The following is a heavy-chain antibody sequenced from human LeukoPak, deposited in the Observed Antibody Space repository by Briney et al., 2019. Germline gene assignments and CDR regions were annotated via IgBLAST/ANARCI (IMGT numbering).Heavy chain of an antibody. CDR1: GFTFSDYY. V-gene: IGHV3-11*01. Sequence: PGGSLRLSCAASGFTFSDYYMSWIRQAPGKGLEWVSYISSSGSTIYYADSVKGRFTISRDNAKNSLYLQMNSLRAEDTAVYYCARLQGNGSGSYYQIYYYYYYMDVWGKGTTVTISS. CDR3: ARLQGNGSGSYYQIYYYYYYMDV. J-gene: IGHJ6*03. CDR2: ISSSGSTI. D-gene: IGHD3-10*01.